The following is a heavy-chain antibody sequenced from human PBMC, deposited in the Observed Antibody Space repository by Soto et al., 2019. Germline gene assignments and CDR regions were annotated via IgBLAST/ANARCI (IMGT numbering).Heavy chain of an antibody. CDR3: ATDNSYSGIYTGRFDF. Sequence: GGSPRLSCLGSGFIFSKYAIHWVRQAPGKGLEWVAVISNDGSNKYYADSVKGRFTISRDNSKNTLYLQMNSLRAEGTAVYYCATDNSYSGIYTGRFDFCGQGPLVTVYS. CDR2: ISNDGSNK. V-gene: IGHV3-30*03. D-gene: IGHD1-26*01. J-gene: IGHJ4*02. CDR1: GFIFSKYA.